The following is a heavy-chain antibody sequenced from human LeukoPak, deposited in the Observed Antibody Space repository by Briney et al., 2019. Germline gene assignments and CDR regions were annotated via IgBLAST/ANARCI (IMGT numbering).Heavy chain of an antibody. CDR2: IYPGDSDT. CDR1: GYSFISYW. CDR3: ARDYGDYVGAFDI. Sequence: GESLKISCKASGYSFISYWIGWVRQMPGKGLEWMGIIYPGDSDTRYSPSFQGQVTISADKSISTAYLQWSSLKASDTAIYYCARDYGDYVGAFDIWGQGTMVTVSS. V-gene: IGHV5-51*01. D-gene: IGHD4-17*01. J-gene: IGHJ3*02.